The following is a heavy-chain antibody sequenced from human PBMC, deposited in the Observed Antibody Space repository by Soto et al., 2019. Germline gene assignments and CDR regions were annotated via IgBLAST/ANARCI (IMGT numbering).Heavy chain of an antibody. CDR1: GGSISRSNW. D-gene: IGHD3-22*01. CDR2: IYHSGST. CDR3: ARAGGDYYDSSGYRIDY. J-gene: IGHJ4*02. Sequence: QVQLQESGPGLVKPSGTLSLTCAVSGGSISRSNWWSWVRQPPGKGLEWIGEIYHSGSTNYNPSLKSRVTISVDKSKNQFSLKLSSVTAADTAVYYCARAGGDYYDSSGYRIDYWGQGTLVTVS. V-gene: IGHV4-4*02.